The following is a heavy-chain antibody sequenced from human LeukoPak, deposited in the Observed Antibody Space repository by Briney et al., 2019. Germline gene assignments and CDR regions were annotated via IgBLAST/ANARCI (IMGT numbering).Heavy chain of an antibody. Sequence: PSETLSLTCTVSGGSIRSYYWSWIRQPPGRGLEWIGYTYYSGSTNYNPSLKSRVTISLDTSKNQFSLNRSPVTAADTAVYYCARRRSGSYLDYWGQGTLVTVSS. V-gene: IGHV4-59*08. D-gene: IGHD1-26*01. CDR1: GGSIRSYY. CDR2: TYYSGST. CDR3: ARRRSGSYLDY. J-gene: IGHJ4*02.